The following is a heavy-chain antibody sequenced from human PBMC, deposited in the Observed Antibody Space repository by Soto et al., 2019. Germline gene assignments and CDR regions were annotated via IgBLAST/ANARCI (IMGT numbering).Heavy chain of an antibody. CDR3: ARDQYCSSTSCYDGMDV. CDR1: GFTFSSYS. V-gene: IGHV3-48*02. J-gene: IGHJ6*02. CDR2: ISSSSSTI. D-gene: IGHD2-2*01. Sequence: GSLRLSCAASGFTFSSYSMNWVRQAPGKGLEWVSYISSSSSTIYYADSVKGRFTISRDNAKNSLYLQMNSLRDEDTAVYYCARDQYCSSTSCYDGMDVWGQGTTVTVSS.